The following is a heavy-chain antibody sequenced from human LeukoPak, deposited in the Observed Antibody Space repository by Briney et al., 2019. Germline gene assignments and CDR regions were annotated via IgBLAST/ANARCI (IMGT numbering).Heavy chain of an antibody. D-gene: IGHD2-2*02. CDR3: AKDRPIVVVPAAITGPFDY. J-gene: IGHJ4*02. CDR1: GFTFSSYA. Sequence: TGGSLRLSCAASGFTFSSYAMSWVRQAPGKGLEWVSAISGSGGSTYYADSVKGRFTISRDNSKNTLYLQMNSLRAEDTAVYYCAKDRPIVVVPAAITGPFDYWGQGTLVTVSS. CDR2: ISGSGGST. V-gene: IGHV3-23*01.